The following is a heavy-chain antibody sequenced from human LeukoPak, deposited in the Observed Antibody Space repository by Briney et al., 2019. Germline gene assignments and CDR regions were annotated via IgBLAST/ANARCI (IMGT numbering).Heavy chain of an antibody. J-gene: IGHJ4*02. V-gene: IGHV3-30-3*01. CDR1: GFTFSSYA. Sequence: GRSLRLSCAASGFTFSSYAIHWVRQAPGKGLEWVAVISYDGSNKYYADSVKGRFTISRDNSKNTLYLQMNSLRAEDTAVYYCARDHRLRFLEWLLANWGQGTLVTVSS. CDR2: ISYDGSNK. CDR3: ARDHRLRFLEWLLAN. D-gene: IGHD3-3*01.